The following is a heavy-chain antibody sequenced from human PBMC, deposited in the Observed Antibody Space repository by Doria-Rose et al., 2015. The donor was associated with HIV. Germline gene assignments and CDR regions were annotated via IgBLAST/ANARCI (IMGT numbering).Heavy chain of an antibody. D-gene: IGHD3-3*01. CDR2: TYYTGTS. Sequence: LQQWDPGLVKPSETLSLTCSVSGASVSSRGYYWNWIRQVPGKGLESLGYTYYTGTSDYSPSLKSRLNMAVDTSKNQFSLKLSFVTVADTAVYYCARMGSYRELDYWGQGALVSVPA. J-gene: IGHJ4*02. V-gene: IGHV4-31*03. CDR3: ARMGSYRELDY. CDR1: GASVSSRGYY.